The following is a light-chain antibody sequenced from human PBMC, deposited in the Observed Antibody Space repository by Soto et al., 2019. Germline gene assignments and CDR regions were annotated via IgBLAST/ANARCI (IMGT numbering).Light chain of an antibody. Sequence: QSVLTQPPSASGSPGQSVTISCTGTSSDVGGYNYVSWYQQHPGKAPKLMIYEVSKRPSGVPDRFSGSKSVNTASLTVFGLQAEDEADYYCSSYAGSNNFYGFGTGTKVTVL. CDR2: EVS. J-gene: IGLJ1*01. CDR1: SSDVGGYNY. CDR3: SSYAGSNNFYG. V-gene: IGLV2-8*01.